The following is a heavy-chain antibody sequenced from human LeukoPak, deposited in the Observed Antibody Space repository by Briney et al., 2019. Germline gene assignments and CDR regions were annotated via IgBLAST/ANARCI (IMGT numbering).Heavy chain of an antibody. V-gene: IGHV3-74*01. D-gene: IGHD3-10*01. CDR1: GFSFSSYW. CDR2: TSSDGSST. CDR3: ARDLIGRYTFDY. Sequence: PGGSLRLSRAASGFSFSSYWMHWVRQAPGKGLVWVSRTSSDGSSTIYAGSVKGRFTISRDNSKNTVDLQLNSLRAEDTAVYYCARDLIGRYTFDYCGQGTLVTVSS. J-gene: IGHJ4*02.